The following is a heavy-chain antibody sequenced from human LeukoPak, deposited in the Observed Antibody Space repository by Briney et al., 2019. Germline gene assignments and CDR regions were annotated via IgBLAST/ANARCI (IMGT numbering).Heavy chain of an antibody. V-gene: IGHV4-34*01. D-gene: IGHD6-19*01. J-gene: IGHJ4*02. Sequence: PSETLSLTCAVYGGSFSGYYWSWIRQPPGKGLEWIGEINHSGSTNYNPSLKSRVTISVDTSKNQFSLKLSSVTAADTAVYYCARGWSSGWYRLWVFDYWGQGTLVTVSS. CDR1: GGSFSGYY. CDR3: ARGWSSGWYRLWVFDY. CDR2: INHSGST.